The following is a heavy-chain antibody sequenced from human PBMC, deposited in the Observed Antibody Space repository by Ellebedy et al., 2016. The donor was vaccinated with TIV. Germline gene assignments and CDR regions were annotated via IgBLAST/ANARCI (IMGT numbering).Heavy chain of an antibody. CDR3: AQTNWGSGGFYGMDV. Sequence: GGSLRLSCAASGFTFSHYWMNWVRQAPGKGLEWVAFINPDGTKKFYVDSVKGRFTISRDNAKNSLYLQMNSLRDEDTAVYYCAQTNWGSGGFYGMDVWGQGTTVTVSS. CDR1: GFTFSHYW. D-gene: IGHD7-27*01. CDR2: INPDGTKK. J-gene: IGHJ6*02. V-gene: IGHV3-7*01.